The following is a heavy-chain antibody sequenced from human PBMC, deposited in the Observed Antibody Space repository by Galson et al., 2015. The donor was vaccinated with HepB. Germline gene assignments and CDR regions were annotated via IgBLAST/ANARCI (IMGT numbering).Heavy chain of an antibody. J-gene: IGHJ4*02. CDR3: ARETEIALAGTIDY. CDR1: GYTFTNYA. CDR2: INTNTGNP. V-gene: IGHV7-4-1*02. D-gene: IGHD1-1*01. Sequence: SVKVSCKASGYTFTNYAMNWVRQAPGQGLEWMGWINTNTGNPMYAQGFTGRFVFSLDTSVSTAYLHISSLKAEDTAVYYCARETEIALAGTIDYWGQGTLVTASS.